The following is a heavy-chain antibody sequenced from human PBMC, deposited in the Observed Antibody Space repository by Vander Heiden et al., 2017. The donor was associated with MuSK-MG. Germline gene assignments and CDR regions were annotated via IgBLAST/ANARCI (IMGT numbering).Heavy chain of an antibody. D-gene: IGHD3-3*01. Sequence: QVQLVQSGAEVKKPGSSVKVSCKASGGPFSSYAISWGRQAPGQGLEWMGGIIPIFGTANYAQKVQGRVTITADKSTSTAYMELSSLRSEDTAVYYCAIDDGWSGYRYYMDVWGKGTTVTVSS. CDR3: AIDDGWSGYRYYMDV. CDR1: GGPFSSYA. J-gene: IGHJ6*03. CDR2: IIPIFGTA. V-gene: IGHV1-69*06.